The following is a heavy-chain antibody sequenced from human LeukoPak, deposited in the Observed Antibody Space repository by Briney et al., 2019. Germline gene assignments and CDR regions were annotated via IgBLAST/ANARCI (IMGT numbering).Heavy chain of an antibody. CDR3: ASTSISSGG. CDR1: GYTFTDYY. V-gene: IGHV1-2*06. Sequence: ASVKVSCKTSGYTFTDYYIHWVRQAPGQGLEWMGRVNPKTGDSNYAQKFQGRISMTRDASVTTAYMDLYSLTSDDTALYFCASTSISSGGWGQGTLVTVSS. D-gene: IGHD1-26*01. CDR2: VNPKTGDS. J-gene: IGHJ4*02.